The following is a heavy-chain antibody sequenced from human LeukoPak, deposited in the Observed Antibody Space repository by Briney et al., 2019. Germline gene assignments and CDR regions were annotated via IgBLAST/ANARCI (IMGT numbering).Heavy chain of an antibody. Sequence: PSETLSLTCAVYGGSFNGYYWSWIRQPPGKGLEWIGEINHSGSTNYNPSLKSRVTISVDTSKNQFSLKLSSVTAADTAVYYCARGTYYDFWSGYYTIKNWFDPWGQGTLVTVSS. CDR1: GGSFNGYY. V-gene: IGHV4-34*01. J-gene: IGHJ5*02. CDR3: ARGTYYDFWSGYYTIKNWFDP. CDR2: INHSGST. D-gene: IGHD3-3*01.